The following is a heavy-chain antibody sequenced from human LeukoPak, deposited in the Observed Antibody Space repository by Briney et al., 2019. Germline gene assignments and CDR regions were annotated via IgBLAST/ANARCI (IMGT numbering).Heavy chain of an antibody. J-gene: IGHJ3*02. D-gene: IGHD3-3*01. V-gene: IGHV3-23*01. Sequence: PGGSLRLSCAASGFTFSSYAMSWVRQAPGMGLEWVSAISGSGGSTYYADSVKGRFTISRDNSKNTLYLQMNSLRAEDTAVYYCARDESLGDLWSGYFDALDIWGQGTMVTVSS. CDR3: ARDESLGDLWSGYFDALDI. CDR1: GFTFSSYA. CDR2: ISGSGGST.